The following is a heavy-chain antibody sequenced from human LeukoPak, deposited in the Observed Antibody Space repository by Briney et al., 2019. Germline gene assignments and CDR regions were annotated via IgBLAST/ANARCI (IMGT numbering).Heavy chain of an antibody. Sequence: PGGSLRLSCAASGFTFSSYEMNWVRQAPGKGLEWVSYISSSGSTIYYADSVKGRFTISRDNAKNSLYLQMNSLRAEDTAVYYCARHYYDSSAYFAPFYWGQGTLVTVSS. J-gene: IGHJ4*02. D-gene: IGHD3-22*01. CDR3: ARHYYDSSAYFAPFY. CDR1: GFTFSSYE. CDR2: ISSSGSTI. V-gene: IGHV3-48*03.